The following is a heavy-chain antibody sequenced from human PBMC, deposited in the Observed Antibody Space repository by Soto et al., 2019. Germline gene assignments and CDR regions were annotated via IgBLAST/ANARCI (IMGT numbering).Heavy chain of an antibody. CDR3: ARDQGQDTSWYSFDS. J-gene: IGHJ5*01. CDR2: ISTYTGDT. V-gene: IGHV1-18*04. CDR1: GYTLTSYG. D-gene: IGHD2-15*01. Sequence: QVQLVQSGAEVKRPGASVMLACKASGYTLTSYGISWVRQAPGQGLEWMGWISTYTGDTNYARKTQGRVTLTTDTSTNTAYMELRSLRSDDTAVYYCARDQGQDTSWYSFDSWGQGTLVIVSS.